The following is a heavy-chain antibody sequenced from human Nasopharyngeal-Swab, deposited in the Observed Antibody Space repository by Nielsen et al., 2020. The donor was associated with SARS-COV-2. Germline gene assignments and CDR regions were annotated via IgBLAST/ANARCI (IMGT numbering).Heavy chain of an antibody. Sequence: GESLKISCAASEFTFSSYSMNWVRQAPGKGLEWVSSISSSTSYIYYADSVKGRFTISRDNAKNSLYLQMNNLRAEDTAVYCCARARGYSYDDAFDIWGQGTMVTVSS. J-gene: IGHJ3*02. CDR1: EFTFSSYS. D-gene: IGHD5-18*01. CDR2: ISSSTSYI. V-gene: IGHV3-21*01. CDR3: ARARGYSYDDAFDI.